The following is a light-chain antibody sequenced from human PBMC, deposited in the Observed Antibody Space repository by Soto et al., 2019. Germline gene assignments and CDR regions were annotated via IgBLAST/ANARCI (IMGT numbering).Light chain of an antibody. V-gene: IGLV2-14*01. CDR2: EVS. CDR1: SSDIGNYNY. CDR3: CSYTPTSTWV. Sequence: QSVLTQPASLSGSPGQSITISCTGTSSDIGNYNYVSWYQQFPGKAPKLMIYEVSNRPLGVSNRFSGSKSGNTASLIISGLETEDEADYYCCSYTPTSTWVFGGGTKLTVL. J-gene: IGLJ3*02.